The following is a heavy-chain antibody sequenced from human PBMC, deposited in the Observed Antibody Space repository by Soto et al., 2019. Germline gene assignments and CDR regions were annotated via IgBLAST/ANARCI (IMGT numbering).Heavy chain of an antibody. V-gene: IGHV3-30*18. CDR1: GFTFSNYG. J-gene: IGHJ4*02. Sequence: QAGGSLRLSCVVSGFTFSNYGMHWVRQPPRKGLEWVALISDDGDKRYYADSVRGRLIISRDNSKDTLYLQMNSLGPDDTAVYFFVKARVRIVGANSFDYWGQGTPVTVS. CDR2: ISDDGDKR. CDR3: VKARVRIVGANSFDY. D-gene: IGHD1-26*01.